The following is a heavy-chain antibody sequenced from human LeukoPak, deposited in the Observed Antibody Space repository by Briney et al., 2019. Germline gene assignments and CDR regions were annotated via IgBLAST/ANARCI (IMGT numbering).Heavy chain of an antibody. CDR2: IYYGGST. CDR3: ARIVYYDYVWGSYRYGYYFDY. CDR1: VGSISSSSYY. Sequence: SETLSLTCTVAVGSISSSSYYWGWIREPPGKGLEGIESIYYGGSTYYNPSLKSRVTISVDTSKNQFSLKLSSVTAADTAVYYCARIVYYDYVWGSYRYGYYFDYWGQGTLVTVSS. V-gene: IGHV4-39*07. D-gene: IGHD3-16*02. J-gene: IGHJ4*02.